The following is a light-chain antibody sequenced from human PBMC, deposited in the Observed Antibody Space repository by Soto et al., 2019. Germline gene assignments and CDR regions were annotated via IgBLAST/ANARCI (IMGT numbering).Light chain of an antibody. CDR1: QSVSSH. CDR2: DAS. Sequence: EIVLTQSPATLSLSPVERATLSCRASQSVSSHLAWYQQKPGQSPRLLIYDASNRATGIPARFSGSVSGTDFTLTISSLEPEDFAVYYCQQRSNWPTITFGQGTRLEIK. J-gene: IGKJ5*01. V-gene: IGKV3-11*01. CDR3: QQRSNWPTIT.